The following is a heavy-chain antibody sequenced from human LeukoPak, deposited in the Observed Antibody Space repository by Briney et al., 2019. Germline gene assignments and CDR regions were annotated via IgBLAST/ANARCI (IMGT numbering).Heavy chain of an antibody. CDR3: ATPTRKFWSGRPSFDY. CDR2: ISGSGGST. Sequence: GGSLRLSCAASGFTFSSYAMSWVRQAPGKGLEGVSAISGSGGSTYYAASVKGRFTISRDNSKNTLYLQMNSLTAEDTAVYYCATPTRKFWSGRPSFDYWGQGTLVTGSS. V-gene: IGHV3-23*01. CDR1: GFTFSSYA. D-gene: IGHD3-3*01. J-gene: IGHJ4*02.